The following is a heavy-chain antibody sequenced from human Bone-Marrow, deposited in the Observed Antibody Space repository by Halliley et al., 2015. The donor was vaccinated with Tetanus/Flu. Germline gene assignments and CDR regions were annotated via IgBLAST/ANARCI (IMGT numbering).Heavy chain of an antibody. J-gene: IGHJ4*02. Sequence: QLVQSGVEVRRPGESLTISCVASGYTFSTYWIAWVRQMPGKGLELMGIIYPGDSDTSYSPSFQGQVTISAVKSIRTAYLQWSSLKASDTAMYYCARLDFMIGYYNLDQWGQGTLVTVSS. CDR3: ARLDFMIGYYNLDQ. D-gene: IGHD3-9*01. CDR2: IYPGDSDT. V-gene: IGHV5-51*03. CDR1: GYTFSTYW.